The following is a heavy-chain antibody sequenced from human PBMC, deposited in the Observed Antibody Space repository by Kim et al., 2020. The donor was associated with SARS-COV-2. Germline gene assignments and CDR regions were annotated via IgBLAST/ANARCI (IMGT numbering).Heavy chain of an antibody. D-gene: IGHD1-26*01. V-gene: IGHV3-30*01. CDR3: ASIHSGSYRGAFDI. J-gene: IGHJ3*02. Sequence: ADSVKGRFTISRDNSKNTLYLQMNSLRAEDTAVYYCASIHSGSYRGAFDIWGQGTMVTVSS.